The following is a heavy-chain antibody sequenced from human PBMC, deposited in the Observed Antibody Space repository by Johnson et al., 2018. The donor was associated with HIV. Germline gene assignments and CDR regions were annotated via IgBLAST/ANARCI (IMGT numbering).Heavy chain of an antibody. J-gene: IGHJ3*02. D-gene: IGHD1-14*01. Sequence: VQLVESGGSVVRPGGSLRLSCAASGFSFDDYGMTWVRQAPGKGLEWVSGINWNGNTRDHVDSVKGRFTISRDNAKNSLLLQLKSLRAEDTALYYCARDRRLFGNRRAFDIWGQGTMVTVSS. CDR2: INWNGNTR. V-gene: IGHV3-20*04. CDR1: GFSFDDYG. CDR3: ARDRRLFGNRRAFDI.